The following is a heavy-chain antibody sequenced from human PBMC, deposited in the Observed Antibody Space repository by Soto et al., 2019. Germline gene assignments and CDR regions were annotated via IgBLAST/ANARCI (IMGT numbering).Heavy chain of an antibody. CDR1: GYTFTSYG. Sequence: QVQLVQSGAEVKKPGASVKVSCKASGYTFTSYGISWVRQAPGQGLEWMGWISAYNGNTNYAQKLQGRVTMTTDTSTRTAYMELSSLRSSDTAVYYGARDWVIAAAVEGAFDIWGQGTMVTVSS. D-gene: IGHD6-13*01. CDR3: ARDWVIAAAVEGAFDI. V-gene: IGHV1-18*04. J-gene: IGHJ3*02. CDR2: ISAYNGNT.